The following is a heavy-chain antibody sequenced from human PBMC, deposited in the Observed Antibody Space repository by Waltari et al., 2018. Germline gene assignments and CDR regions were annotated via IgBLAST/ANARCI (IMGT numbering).Heavy chain of an antibody. D-gene: IGHD5-12*01. CDR3: ASVADTGYKTN. J-gene: IGHJ4*02. CDR1: GVTFHNWD. CDR2: ISFDSNNK. V-gene: IGHV3-30-3*01. Sequence: QVDLVESGGGVIQPGRSLRLSCAASGVTFHNWDMHWVRQARGKGLEWVAAISFDSNNKYYTDSVKGRFTISRDNSKNMLYLEMNSLGTEDTALYYCASVADTGYKTNWGQGTLVTVSS.